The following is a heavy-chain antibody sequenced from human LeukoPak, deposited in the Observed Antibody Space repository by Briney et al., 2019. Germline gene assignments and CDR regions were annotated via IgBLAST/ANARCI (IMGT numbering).Heavy chain of an antibody. CDR1: GGSISSSSCY. Sequence: SETLSLTCTVSGGSISSSSCYWGWIRQPPGQGLEWIGSIYYSGSTYYNPSLKSRVTISVDTSENQFSLKLSSVTAADTAVYYCARLEAVAGILDYWGQGTLVTVSS. CDR3: ARLEAVAGILDY. CDR2: IYYSGST. J-gene: IGHJ4*02. V-gene: IGHV4-39*01. D-gene: IGHD6-19*01.